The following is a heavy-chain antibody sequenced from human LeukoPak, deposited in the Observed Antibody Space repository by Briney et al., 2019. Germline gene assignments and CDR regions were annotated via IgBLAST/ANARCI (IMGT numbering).Heavy chain of an antibody. CDR3: AKGDRLLAYYDITGYYPLLDY. V-gene: IGHV3-7*01. CDR1: GFTFSSYW. J-gene: IGHJ4*02. Sequence: GGSLRLSCAASGFTFSSYWMSWVRQAPGKGLEWVANIKQDGSEKYYVDSVKGRFTISRDNAKNSLYLQMNSLRAEDTAVYYCAKGDRLLAYYDITGYYPLLDYWGQGTLVTVSS. D-gene: IGHD3-22*01. CDR2: IKQDGSEK.